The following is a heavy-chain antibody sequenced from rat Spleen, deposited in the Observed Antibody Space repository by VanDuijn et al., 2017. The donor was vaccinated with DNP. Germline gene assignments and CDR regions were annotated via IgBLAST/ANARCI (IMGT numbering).Heavy chain of an antibody. CDR3: ARFSPSGSPHWYFDV. J-gene: IGHJ1*01. CDR2: ISYSGST. V-gene: IGHV3-1*01. D-gene: IGHD3-1*01. Sequence: EVQLQESGPGLVKPSQSLSLTCSVIGYSITSTYWGWTRKFPGNKMEWIGHISYSGSTSYNPSLKSRISLTRDTSKNQFFLQLNSITTEDTSTYYCARFSPSGSPHWYFDVWGPGTMVTVSS. CDR1: GYSITSTY.